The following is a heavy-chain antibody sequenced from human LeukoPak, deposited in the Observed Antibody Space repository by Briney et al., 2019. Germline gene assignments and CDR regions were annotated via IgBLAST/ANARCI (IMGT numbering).Heavy chain of an antibody. J-gene: IGHJ4*02. V-gene: IGHV1-2*04. CDR2: INPNSGGT. Sequence: ASVKVSCKASGYTFTGYYMHWVRQAPGQGREWMGWINPNSGGTNYAQKFQGWVTMTRDTSISTAYMELSRLRSDDTAVYYCARENSSGWSGYFDYWGQGTLVTVSS. CDR1: GYTFTGYY. D-gene: IGHD6-19*01. CDR3: ARENSSGWSGYFDY.